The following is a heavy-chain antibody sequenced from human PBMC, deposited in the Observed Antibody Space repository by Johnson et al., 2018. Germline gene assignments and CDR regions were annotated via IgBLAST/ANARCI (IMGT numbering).Heavy chain of an antibody. J-gene: IGHJ6*03. CDR3: ASSSRGWQGLYYYYYMDV. D-gene: IGHD6-19*01. V-gene: IGHV3-11*04. Sequence: QVQLVESGGGLVKPGGSLRLSCAASGFTFSDYYMSWIRQAPGKGLEWVSYISSSGSTIYYADSVKGRFTISRDNAKNSLYLQMNSLRAEETAVDCCASSSRGWQGLYYYYYMDVWGKGTTVTVSS. CDR2: ISSSGSTI. CDR1: GFTFSDYY.